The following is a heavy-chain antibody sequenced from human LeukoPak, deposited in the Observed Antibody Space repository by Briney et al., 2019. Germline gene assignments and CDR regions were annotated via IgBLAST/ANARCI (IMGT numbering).Heavy chain of an antibody. CDR2: INPNSGGT. Sequence: ASVKVSCKASGYTFTGYYMHWVRQAPGQGPGWMGWINPNSGGTNYAQKFQGRVTMTRDTSISTAYMELSRLRSDDTAVYYCAREGIVVVVAAFDYWGQGTLVTVSS. CDR3: AREGIVVVVAAFDY. V-gene: IGHV1-2*02. J-gene: IGHJ4*02. D-gene: IGHD2-15*01. CDR1: GYTFTGYY.